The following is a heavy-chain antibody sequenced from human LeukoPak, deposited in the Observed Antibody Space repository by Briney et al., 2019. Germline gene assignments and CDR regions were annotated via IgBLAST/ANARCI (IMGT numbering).Heavy chain of an antibody. D-gene: IGHD4-23*01. CDR3: AKDPNGDYVGAFDF. CDR2: ITATTSST. CDR1: GFTFSIYA. J-gene: IGHJ3*01. V-gene: IGHV3-23*01. Sequence: PGWSLRLSCAASGFTFSIYAMHWVRQAPGKGLEWVSTITATTSSTSYADSVKGRFTISRDNSKRTLYLQMNSLRAEDTAMYYCAKDPNGDYVGAFDFWGQGTLVTVSS.